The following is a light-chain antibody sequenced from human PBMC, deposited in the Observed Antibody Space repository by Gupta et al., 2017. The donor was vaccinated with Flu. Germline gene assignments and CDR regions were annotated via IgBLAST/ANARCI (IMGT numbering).Light chain of an antibody. CDR1: GSNIGAGYD. J-gene: IGLJ1*01. CDR3: LCYDSSLSGSFV. CDR2: GNT. V-gene: IGLV1-40*01. Sequence: QSVLTQPPSVSAAPGQRVTTSCTGSGSNIGAGYDVQWYQQLPGRAPKLLIYGNTERPSGVPDRFSGSRSGASASLAITGPQAEDEADYYCLCYDSSLSGSFVFGTGTKVTVL.